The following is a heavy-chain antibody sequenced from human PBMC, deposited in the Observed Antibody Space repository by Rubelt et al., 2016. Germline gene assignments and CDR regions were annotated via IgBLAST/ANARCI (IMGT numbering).Heavy chain of an antibody. V-gene: IGHV1-46*01. CDR1: RYTFTNYY. CDR3: ARVNNGVSGYDGFDI. CDR2: INPSGGST. D-gene: IGHD3-3*01. Sequence: QVQLVQSGAEVKKPGASVRISCKSFRYTFTNYYIHWVRQTPGQGLEWMGLINPSGGSTLSPQKFQGRVTMTTDTLYMELSGVRSGDTAVYYCARVNNGVSGYDGFDIWGQGTTVIVSS. J-gene: IGHJ3*02.